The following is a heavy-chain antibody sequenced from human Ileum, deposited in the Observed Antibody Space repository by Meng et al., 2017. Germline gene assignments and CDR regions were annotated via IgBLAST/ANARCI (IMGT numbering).Heavy chain of an antibody. V-gene: IGHV3-15*01. CDR3: TTGKDY. J-gene: IGHJ4*02. CDR2: IKITTDAGTP. Sequence: VQVGGSGGGLVKPGGSLRLSCAASGFTFSSTWMTWVRQAPGKGLEWVGRIKITTDAGTPDYAAPVKGRFTISINDSKNTLYLQMNSLKTEDTAVYYCTTGKDYWGQGTLVTVSS. CDR1: GFTFSSTW.